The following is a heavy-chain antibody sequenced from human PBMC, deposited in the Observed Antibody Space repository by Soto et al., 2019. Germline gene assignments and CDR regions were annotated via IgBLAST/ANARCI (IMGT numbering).Heavy chain of an antibody. CDR1: GGSFSSYA. CDR2: LNPIGGST. V-gene: IGHV1-46*01. Sequence: ASVKVSCKASGGSFSSYAISWVRQAPGQGLEWMGILNPIGGSTTYAQKFQGRVTMTSDASTSTVYMELSSLRSEDTAVYYCARGYYDSVAWGQGTLVTVSS. CDR3: ARGYYDSVA. J-gene: IGHJ5*02. D-gene: IGHD3-22*01.